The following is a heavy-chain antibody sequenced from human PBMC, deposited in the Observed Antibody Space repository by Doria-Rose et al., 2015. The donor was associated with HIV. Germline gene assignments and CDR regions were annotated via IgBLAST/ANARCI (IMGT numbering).Heavy chain of an antibody. CDR3: ARGYGGAFDN. CDR2: ILPGSDST. D-gene: IGHD4-17*01. Sequence: QVQLQQSGAELMKPGASVKLSCKATGYTFTAYWIDWIKQRPGHGLEWIGEILPGSDSTNYNEKFKGKATFTADTSSNTAYMHLSSLTTEDSAIYYCARGYGGAFDNWGQGTTLTVSS. CDR1: GYTFTAYW. V-gene: IGHV1-2*02. J-gene: IGHJ4*01.